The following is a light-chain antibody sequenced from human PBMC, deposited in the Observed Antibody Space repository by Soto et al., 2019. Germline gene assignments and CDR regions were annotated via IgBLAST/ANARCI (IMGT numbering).Light chain of an antibody. Sequence: VLTQSPDSLSLSPGERATLSCRASQYISTKLAWYQQKPGQAPRLLFSGAFNRATDTPDRFSGCGSGTDFTLIISGVEAEDFAMYYCQQYGDSPWTFGQGTRVDFK. J-gene: IGKJ1*01. CDR1: QYISTK. CDR3: QQYGDSPWT. CDR2: GAF. V-gene: IGKV3-20*01.